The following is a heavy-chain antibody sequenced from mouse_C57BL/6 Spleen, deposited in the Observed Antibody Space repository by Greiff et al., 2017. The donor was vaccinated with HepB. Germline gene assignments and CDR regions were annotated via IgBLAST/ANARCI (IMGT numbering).Heavy chain of an antibody. J-gene: IGHJ3*01. V-gene: IGHV1-26*01. Sequence: EVQLQQSGPELVKPGASVKISCKASGYTFTDYYMNWVKQSHGKSLEWIGDINPNNGGTSYNQKFKGKATLTVDKSSSTAYMELRSLTSEGSAVYYCAKSPGGFSFAYWGQGTLVTVSA. CDR3: AKSPGGFSFAY. CDR2: INPNNGGT. CDR1: GYTFTDYY.